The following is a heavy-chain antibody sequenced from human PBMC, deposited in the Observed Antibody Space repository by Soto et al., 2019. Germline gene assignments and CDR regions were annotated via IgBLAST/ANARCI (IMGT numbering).Heavy chain of an antibody. CDR3: ARDRGSSSWYAYYYYMDV. Sequence: GGSLRLSCAASGFTFSSYWMSWVRQAPGKGLEWVANIKQDGSEKYYVDSVKGRFTISRDNAKNSLYLQMNSLRAEDTAVYYCARDRGSSSWYAYYYYMDVWGKGTTVTVSS. V-gene: IGHV3-7*01. J-gene: IGHJ6*03. D-gene: IGHD6-13*01. CDR2: IKQDGSEK. CDR1: GFTFSSYW.